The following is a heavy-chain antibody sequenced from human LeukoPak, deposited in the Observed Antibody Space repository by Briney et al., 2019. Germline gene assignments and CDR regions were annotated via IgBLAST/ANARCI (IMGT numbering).Heavy chain of an antibody. J-gene: IGHJ4*02. CDR2: ISWNSGSI. CDR3: ARESGSVTSEVDFDY. V-gene: IGHV3-9*01. Sequence: GGSLRLSCAASGFTFDDYAMHWVRHAPGKGLEWVSGISWNSGSICYADSVKGRFTISRDNAKNSLYLQMNSLRAEDTAVYYCARESGSVTSEVDFDYWGQGTLVTVSS. D-gene: IGHD4-17*01. CDR1: GFTFDDYA.